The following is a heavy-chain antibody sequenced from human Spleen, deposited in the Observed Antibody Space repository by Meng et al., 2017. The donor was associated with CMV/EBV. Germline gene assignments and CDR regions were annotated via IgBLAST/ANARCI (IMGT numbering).Heavy chain of an antibody. Sequence: SYSMTWVRQAPGKGLEWVSSISSSSSYIYYADSVKGRFTISRDNAKNSLYLQMNSLRAEDTAVYYCARDPRYCSSTSCHLGGNWFDPWGQGTLVTVSS. CDR2: ISSSSSYI. CDR1: SYS. CDR3: ARDPRYCSSTSCHLGGNWFDP. V-gene: IGHV3-21*01. J-gene: IGHJ5*02. D-gene: IGHD2-2*01.